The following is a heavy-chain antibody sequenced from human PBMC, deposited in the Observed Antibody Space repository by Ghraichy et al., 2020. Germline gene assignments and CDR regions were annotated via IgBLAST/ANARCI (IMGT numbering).Heavy chain of an antibody. CDR1: GDSISNSRYY. CDR3: ARSVVSSPWVAFDV. V-gene: IGHV4-39*01. CDR2: TRNSGNIY. Sequence: SETLSLTCSISGDSISNSRYYWGWIRQSPGKGLVWVGTTRNSGNIYYYNPSLKSRATISVDTSRNQFSLRLNSVTATDTATYYCARSVVSSPWVAFDVWGRGTMITVSS. D-gene: IGHD2-15*01. J-gene: IGHJ3*01.